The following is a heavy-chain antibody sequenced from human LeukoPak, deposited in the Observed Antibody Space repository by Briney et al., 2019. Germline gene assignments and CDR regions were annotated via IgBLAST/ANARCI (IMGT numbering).Heavy chain of an antibody. CDR3: AKVSDYGDYHFDY. J-gene: IGHJ4*02. V-gene: IGHV3-21*04. CDR2: ISSSSSYI. D-gene: IGHD4-17*01. CDR1: GFTFSSYS. Sequence: GGSLRLSCAASGFTFSSYSMNWVRQAPGKGLEWVSSISSSSSYIYYADSVKGRFTISRDNAKNTLYLQMNSLRAEDTAVYYCAKVSDYGDYHFDYWGQGTLVTVSS.